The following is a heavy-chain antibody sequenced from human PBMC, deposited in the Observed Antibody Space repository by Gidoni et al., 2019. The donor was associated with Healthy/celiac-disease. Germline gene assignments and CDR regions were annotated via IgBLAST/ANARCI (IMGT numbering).Heavy chain of an antibody. Sequence: QVQLQESGPGLVKPSETLSLTCTVSGGSISSYYWSWIRQPPGKGLEWIGYIYYSGSTNYNPSLKSRVTISVDTYKNQCSLKLSSVTAADTAVYYCARGGGEEWLLPNFDYWGQGTLVTVSS. CDR3: ARGGGEEWLLPNFDY. J-gene: IGHJ4*02. V-gene: IGHV4-59*01. CDR2: IYYSGST. D-gene: IGHD3-3*01. CDR1: GGSISSYY.